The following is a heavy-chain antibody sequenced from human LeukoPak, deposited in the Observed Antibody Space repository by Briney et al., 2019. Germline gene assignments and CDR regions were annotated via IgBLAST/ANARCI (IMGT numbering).Heavy chain of an antibody. CDR1: GYTFTSYD. CDR2: MNPNSGNT. D-gene: IGHD3-3*01. Sequence: ASVKVSCKASGYTFTSYDINWVRQATGQGLEWMGWMNPNSGNTGYAQKFQGRVTITRNTSISTAYMELSSLRSEDTAVYYCARRHYDFWSGYPDWDWFDPWGQGTLVTVSS. V-gene: IGHV1-8*03. J-gene: IGHJ5*02. CDR3: ARRHYDFWSGYPDWDWFDP.